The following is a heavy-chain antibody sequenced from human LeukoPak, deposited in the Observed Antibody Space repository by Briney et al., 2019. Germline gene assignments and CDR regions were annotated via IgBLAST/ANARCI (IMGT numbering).Heavy chain of an antibody. Sequence: PGGSLRLSCAASGINFRSSGMHWVRQAPGKGLEWVTFILNDGSDKYYAASVKGRFTISRDNSKNTVYLHMASLRADDTALYYCAREGGRAVPGRFDQWGQGTLVTVSS. D-gene: IGHD6-13*01. J-gene: IGHJ4*02. CDR3: AREGGRAVPGRFDQ. CDR2: ILNDGSDK. V-gene: IGHV3-30*02. CDR1: GINFRSSG.